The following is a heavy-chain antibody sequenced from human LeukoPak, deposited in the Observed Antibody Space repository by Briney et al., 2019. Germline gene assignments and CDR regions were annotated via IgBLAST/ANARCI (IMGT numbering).Heavy chain of an antibody. D-gene: IGHD1-14*01. CDR1: GFTFSDYY. J-gene: IGHJ4*02. V-gene: IGHV3-11*01. CDR2: ISSTDSTI. Sequence: GGSLRLSCAASGFTFSDYYMSWIRRAPGKGLEWVSYISSTDSTIYYADSVKGRFTISRDNAKNSLYLQMNSPRAEDTAVYYCASQIEPYYFDYWGQGTLVTVSS. CDR3: ASQIEPYYFDY.